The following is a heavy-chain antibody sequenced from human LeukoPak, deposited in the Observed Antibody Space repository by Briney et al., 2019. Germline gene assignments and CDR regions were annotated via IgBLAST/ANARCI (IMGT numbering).Heavy chain of an antibody. CDR3: AKSTQQLVRGVFDY. V-gene: IGHV3-30*18. D-gene: IGHD6-13*01. CDR2: ISYDGSNK. J-gene: IGHJ4*02. CDR1: GFTFSSYG. Sequence: GGSLRLSCAASGFTFSSYGMHWVRQAPGKGLEWVAVISYDGSNKYYADSVKGRFTISRDNSKNTLYLQMNSLRAEDTAVYYCAKSTQQLVRGVFDYWGQGTLVTVSS.